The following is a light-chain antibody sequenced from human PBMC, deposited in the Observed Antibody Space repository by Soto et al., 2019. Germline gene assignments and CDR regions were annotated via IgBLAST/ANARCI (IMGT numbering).Light chain of an antibody. CDR2: GAS. V-gene: IGKV3-20*01. Sequence: EIVLTQSPGTLSLSPGERATLSCRASRSVSSSYLAWYQQKPGQAPRLLIYGASSRATGIPDRFSGSGSGTDFTLTISRLEPEDFAVYYCQQYDSSLFTFGPGTKVDIK. J-gene: IGKJ3*01. CDR1: RSVSSSY. CDR3: QQYDSSLFT.